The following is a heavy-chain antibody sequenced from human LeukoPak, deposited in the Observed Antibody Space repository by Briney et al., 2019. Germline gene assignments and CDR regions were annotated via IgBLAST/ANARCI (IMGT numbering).Heavy chain of an antibody. CDR3: ARGVGATTCDWFDP. D-gene: IGHD1-26*01. CDR1: GGSISGYY. J-gene: IGHJ5*02. Sequence: SETLSLTCSVSGGSISGYYWSWIRQPPGKGLEWIGYIYYSGSTNYNPSLKSRVTISVDTSKNQFSLKLSSVTAADTAVYYCARGVGATTCDWFDPWGQGTLVTVSS. V-gene: IGHV4-59*01. CDR2: IYYSGST.